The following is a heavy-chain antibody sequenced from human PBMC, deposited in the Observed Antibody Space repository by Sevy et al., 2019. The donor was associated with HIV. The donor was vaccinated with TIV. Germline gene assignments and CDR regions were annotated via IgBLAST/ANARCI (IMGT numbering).Heavy chain of an antibody. D-gene: IGHD2-2*01. Sequence: GGSLRLSCAASGFTFSSYAMHWVRQAPGKGLEWVADISYDGSNKYYADSVKGRFTISRDNSKNTLYLQMNSLRAEDTAVYYCASANLPATLDYWGQGTLVTVSS. V-gene: IGHV3-30-3*01. CDR2: ISYDGSNK. CDR1: GFTFSSYA. CDR3: ASANLPATLDY. J-gene: IGHJ4*02.